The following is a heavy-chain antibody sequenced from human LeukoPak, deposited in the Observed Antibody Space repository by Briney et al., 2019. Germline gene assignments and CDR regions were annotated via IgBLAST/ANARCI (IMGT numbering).Heavy chain of an antibody. CDR1: GFTFSSYA. Sequence: PGGSLRLSCAASGFTFSSYAMSWVRQAPGKGLEWVSPISGSGGSTYYADSVKGRFTISRDNSKNTLYLQMNSLRAEDTAVYYCAKISGSGYWSRNYYGMDVWGQGTTVTVSS. D-gene: IGHD3-22*01. V-gene: IGHV3-23*01. CDR2: ISGSGGST. J-gene: IGHJ6*02. CDR3: AKISGSGYWSRNYYGMDV.